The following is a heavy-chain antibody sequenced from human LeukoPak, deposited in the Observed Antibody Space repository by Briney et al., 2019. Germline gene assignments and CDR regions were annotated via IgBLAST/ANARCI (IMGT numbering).Heavy chain of an antibody. CDR1: GGSTSSYY. CDR2: IYYSGST. CDR3: ARGARGYSYGHFDY. Sequence: KSSETLSLTCTVSGGSTSSYYWSWIRQPPGKGLEWIGYIYYSGSTNYNPSLKSRVTISVDTSKNQFSLKLSSVTAADTAVYYCARGARGYSYGHFDYWGQGTLVTVSS. D-gene: IGHD5-18*01. V-gene: IGHV4-59*01. J-gene: IGHJ4*02.